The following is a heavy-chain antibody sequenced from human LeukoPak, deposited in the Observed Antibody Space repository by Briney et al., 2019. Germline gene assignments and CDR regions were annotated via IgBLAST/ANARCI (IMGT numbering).Heavy chain of an antibody. V-gene: IGHV4-59*11. CDR3: ARDLVTVTKGFDI. Sequence: PSETLSLTCAVSAASFSSHYWTWIRQSPGKGLEWIGYISYIGSTNYNPSLKRRVTISIDTSRNQFSLKLRSVTAADTAVYYCARDLVTVTKGFDIWGQGTMVSVSS. CDR1: AASFSSHY. J-gene: IGHJ3*02. CDR2: ISYIGST. D-gene: IGHD4-17*01.